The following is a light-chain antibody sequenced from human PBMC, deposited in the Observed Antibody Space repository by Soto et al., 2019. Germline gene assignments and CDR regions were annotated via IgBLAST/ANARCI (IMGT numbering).Light chain of an antibody. CDR3: VQALQTPT. Sequence: EIVITHSPLSLPVTPGEPASISCRSSQSLLHSDGYNYLAWYLQKPGHSPQLLIDLASSRASGVPDRFSGSGSGTDFTLKISRVEAEDVGVYYCVQALQTPTLGGVTKVDIK. J-gene: IGKJ4*01. CDR1: QSLLHSDGYNY. V-gene: IGKV2-28*01. CDR2: LAS.